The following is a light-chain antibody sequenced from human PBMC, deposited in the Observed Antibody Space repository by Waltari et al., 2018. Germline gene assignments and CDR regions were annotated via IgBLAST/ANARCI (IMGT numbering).Light chain of an antibody. CDR1: SLRTSY. V-gene: IGLV3-19*01. CDR3: HSRNGRDNQVV. CDR2: GKG. Sequence: SSELTQGPAVSVALGQTVKLTCQGDSLRTSYASWYQLAPGQAPILVLFGKGKRPSGIPDRFSGYSSGTTSSLTITGAQAEDEADYYCHSRNGRDNQVVFGGGTRLTVL. J-gene: IGLJ3*02.